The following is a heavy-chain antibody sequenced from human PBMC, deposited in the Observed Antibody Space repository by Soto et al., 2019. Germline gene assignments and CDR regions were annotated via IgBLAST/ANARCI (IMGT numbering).Heavy chain of an antibody. CDR2: IYYSGST. Sequence: PSETLSLTCTVSGGSISSYYWSWIRQPPGKGLEWIGYIYYSGSTNYNPSLKSRVTISTDTSKKEFSLTLTSVTAADTAVYYCARATESHYFDYWGRGILVTVSS. CDR1: GGSISSYY. CDR3: ARATESHYFDY. V-gene: IGHV4-59*12. J-gene: IGHJ4*02.